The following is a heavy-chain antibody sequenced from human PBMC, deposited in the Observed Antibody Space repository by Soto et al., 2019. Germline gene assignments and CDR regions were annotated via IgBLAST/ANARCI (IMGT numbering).Heavy chain of an antibody. CDR2: ISAYNGNT. D-gene: IGHD2-15*01. J-gene: IGHJ3*02. CDR3: ARSIIGYCSGGSCYAYFDI. Sequence: QVQLVQSGAEVKKPGASVKVSCKASGYTFTSYGISWVRQAPGQGLEWMGWISAYNGNTNYAQKLQGRVTMTTDTSTSTAYMELRSLRSDATAVYYCARSIIGYCSGGSCYAYFDIWGQGTMVTVSS. CDR1: GYTFTSYG. V-gene: IGHV1-18*01.